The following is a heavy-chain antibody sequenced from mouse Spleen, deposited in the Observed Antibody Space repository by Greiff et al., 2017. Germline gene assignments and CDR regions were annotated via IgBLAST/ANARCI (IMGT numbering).Heavy chain of an antibody. CDR1: GFTFSSYA. J-gene: IGHJ3*01. CDR3: ARHGDDYDERTWFAY. Sequence: EVQLVESGGGLVKLGGSLKLSCAASGFTFSSYAMSWVRQTPEKRLEWVATISSGGGNTYYPDSVKGRFTISRDNAKNTLYLQMSSLKSEDTAMYYCARHGDDYDERTWFAYWGQGTLVTVSA. CDR2: ISSGGGNT. D-gene: IGHD2-4*01. V-gene: IGHV5-9-3*01.